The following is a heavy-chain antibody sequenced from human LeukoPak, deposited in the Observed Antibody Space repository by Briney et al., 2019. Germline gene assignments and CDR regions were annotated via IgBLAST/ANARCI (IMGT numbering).Heavy chain of an antibody. V-gene: IGHV3-23*01. D-gene: IGHD1-26*01. CDR2: ISGSGGST. Sequence: GGTLRLFCAASGFTFSSYAMSWVRQAPGKGLEWVSAISGSGGSTYYADSVKGRFTISRDNSKNTLYLQMNSLRAEDTAVYYCAKESLVGATGHDAFDIWGQGTMVTVSS. J-gene: IGHJ3*02. CDR3: AKESLVGATGHDAFDI. CDR1: GFTFSSYA.